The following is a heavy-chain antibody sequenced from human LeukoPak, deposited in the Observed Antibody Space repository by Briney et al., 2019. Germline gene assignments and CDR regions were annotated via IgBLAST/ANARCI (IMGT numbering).Heavy chain of an antibody. D-gene: IGHD3-10*01. Sequence: GGSLRLSCAASGFTFSSYAMHWVRQAPGKGLEWVAFIRYDGSNKYYADSVKGRFTISRDNSKNTLYLQMNSLRAEDTAVYYCARHGSITMVRGKRRYYYMDVWGKGTTVTISS. CDR1: GFTFSSYA. V-gene: IGHV3-30*04. J-gene: IGHJ6*03. CDR3: ARHGSITMVRGKRRYYYMDV. CDR2: IRYDGSNK.